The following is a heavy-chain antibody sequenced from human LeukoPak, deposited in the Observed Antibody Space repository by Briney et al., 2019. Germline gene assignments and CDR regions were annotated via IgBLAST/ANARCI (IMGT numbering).Heavy chain of an antibody. CDR3: ARDVGYCSGGSCYGFDP. V-gene: IGHV1-2*02. CDR2: INPNSGGT. CDR1: GYTFTGYY. J-gene: IGHJ5*02. D-gene: IGHD2-15*01. Sequence: ASVKVSCKASGYTFTGYYMHWVRQAPGQGLEWMGWINPNSGGTNYAQKFQGRVTMTRDTSISTAYMELSSLRSEDTAVYYCARDVGYCSGGSCYGFDPWGQGTLVTVSS.